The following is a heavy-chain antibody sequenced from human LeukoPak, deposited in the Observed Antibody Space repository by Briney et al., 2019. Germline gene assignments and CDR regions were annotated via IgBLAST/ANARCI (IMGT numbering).Heavy chain of an antibody. D-gene: IGHD3-3*01. CDR1: GYTFTGYY. V-gene: IGHV1-2*02. Sequence: GASVKVSCKASGYTFTGYYMHWVRQAPGQGLEWMGWINPNSGGTNYAQKFQGRVTMTRDTSISTAYMELSRLRSDDTAAYYCARDWRDATIFGVVREVYFDYWGQGTLVTVSS. J-gene: IGHJ4*02. CDR2: INPNSGGT. CDR3: ARDWRDATIFGVVREVYFDY.